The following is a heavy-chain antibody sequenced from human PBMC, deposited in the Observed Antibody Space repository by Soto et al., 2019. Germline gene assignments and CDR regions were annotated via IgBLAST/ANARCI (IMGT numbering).Heavy chain of an antibody. Sequence: QVQLVQSGGEVKRPGASVKVSCKTSGYTFSNYGITWVRQAPGQPLEWLGWISLYSDGTNYAQKFQGRVSMTTDTSSTTAYIELRSLRSDETAVYYCARVVPGAEAWFGPWGHGTLVTVSS. V-gene: IGHV1-18*01. CDR3: ARVVPGAEAWFGP. CDR2: ISLYSDGT. J-gene: IGHJ5*02. D-gene: IGHD2-2*01. CDR1: GYTFSNYG.